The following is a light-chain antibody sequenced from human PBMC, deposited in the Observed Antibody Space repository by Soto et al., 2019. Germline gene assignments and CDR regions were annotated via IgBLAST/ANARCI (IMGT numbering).Light chain of an antibody. CDR1: QRVSSN. J-gene: IGKJ4*01. CDR3: QQYNNWPF. CDR2: GAS. V-gene: IGKV3-15*01. Sequence: EIVMTQSPATLSVSPGERATLSCRASQRVSSNLAWYQQKPGQAPRLLIYGASTRATGIPARFSGSGSGTEFTLTINNLQSEDFAVYYWQQYNNWPFFGGGTKVEIK.